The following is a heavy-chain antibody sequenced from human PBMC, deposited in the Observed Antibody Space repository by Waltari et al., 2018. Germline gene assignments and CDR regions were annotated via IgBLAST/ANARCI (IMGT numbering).Heavy chain of an antibody. CDR2: SSSDASDT. CDR3: ARQVYYDSSGLDAFDI. D-gene: IGHD3-22*01. CDR1: GFTFSSYW. V-gene: IGHV3-74*03. Sequence: EEQLVESGGGLVQPGDSLRLSCAVSGFTFSSYWLNWVRQAPGKGPLWVSGSSSDASDTTYAYSVKGRCTISRDNAKNSLYLQMNSLRAEDTAVYYCARQVYYDSSGLDAFDIWGQGTMVTVSS. J-gene: IGHJ3*02.